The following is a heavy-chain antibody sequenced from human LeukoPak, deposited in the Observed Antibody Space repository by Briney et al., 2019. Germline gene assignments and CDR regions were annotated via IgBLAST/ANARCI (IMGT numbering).Heavy chain of an antibody. Sequence: SETLSLTCTVSGGSISGYYWSWVRQSPGGGLEYIGHIHYNGNTDYNPSLKSRVTMSVDTSKNQFSLKLSPVTAADTAVYYCAREAGIVYNWNYGAKNWFDPWGQGTLVTVSS. CDR2: IHYNGNT. V-gene: IGHV4-59*12. J-gene: IGHJ5*02. CDR3: AREAGIVYNWNYGAKNWFDP. D-gene: IGHD1-7*01. CDR1: GGSISGYY.